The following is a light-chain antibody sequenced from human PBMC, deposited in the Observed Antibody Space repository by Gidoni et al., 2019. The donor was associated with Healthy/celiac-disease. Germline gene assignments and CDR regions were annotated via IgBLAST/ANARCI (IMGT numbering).Light chain of an antibody. CDR2: GAS. V-gene: IGKV3-20*01. Sequence: EIVLTQPPGTLSLSPGESATLSCRASQSVSSSYLAWYQQKPGQAPRLLIYGASSRATGIPDRFSGSGSGTDFTLTISRLEPEDFAVYYCQQYGSSPITFGGGTKVEIK. CDR1: QSVSSSY. J-gene: IGKJ4*01. CDR3: QQYGSSPIT.